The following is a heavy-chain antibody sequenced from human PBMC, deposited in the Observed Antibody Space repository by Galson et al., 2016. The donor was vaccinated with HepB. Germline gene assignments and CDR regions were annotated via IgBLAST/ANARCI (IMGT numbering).Heavy chain of an antibody. CDR3: AKGGVVVAATRFDP. D-gene: IGHD2-15*01. CDR1: GFTFSNYA. J-gene: IGHJ5*02. Sequence: SLRLSCASYGFTFSNYAMHWVRQAPGKGLEWVAVILYDEHNDYYADSVKGRFTISRDDSRNTLYLQMNSLRVEDTAVYYCAKGGVVVAATRFDPWGQGTLVTVSS. CDR2: ILYDEHND. V-gene: IGHV3-30-3*02.